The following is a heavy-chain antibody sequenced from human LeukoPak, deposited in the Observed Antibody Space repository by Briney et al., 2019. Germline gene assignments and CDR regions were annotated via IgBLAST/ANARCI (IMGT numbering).Heavy chain of an antibody. CDR3: ARSHEYYDILTGYPIPGYYMDV. J-gene: IGHJ6*03. CDR2: INHSGST. Sequence: PSETLSLTCAVYDGSFTDYHWTWIRQPPGKGLEWIGEINHSGSTRYSPSLKSRVTISVDTPKNQFSLKLSSVTAEDTAVYYCARSHEYYDILTGYPIPGYYMDVWGKGTTVTVSS. CDR1: DGSFTDYH. V-gene: IGHV4-34*01. D-gene: IGHD3-9*01.